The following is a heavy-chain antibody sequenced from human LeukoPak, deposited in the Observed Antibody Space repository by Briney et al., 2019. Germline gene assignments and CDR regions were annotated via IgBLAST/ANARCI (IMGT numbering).Heavy chain of an antibody. CDR2: INHSGST. CDR3: ARVMAVAGTFFGSLCAFDI. Sequence: SETLSLTCAVYGGSFSGYYWSWIRQPPGKGLEWIGEINHSGSTNYNPSLKSRVTISVDTSKNQFSLKLSSVTAADTAVYYCARVMAVAGTFFGSLCAFDIWGQGTMVTVSS. CDR1: GGSFSGYY. V-gene: IGHV4-34*01. D-gene: IGHD6-19*01. J-gene: IGHJ3*02.